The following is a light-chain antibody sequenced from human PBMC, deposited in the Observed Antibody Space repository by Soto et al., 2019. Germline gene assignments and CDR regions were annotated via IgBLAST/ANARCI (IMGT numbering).Light chain of an antibody. CDR3: QSYDSRLSVEV. V-gene: IGLV1-40*01. Sequence: QSVLTQPPSVSGAPGQRVSISCTGSSSNIGAGSDVHWYQRLPGKAPKLLIYGDSNRPSGVPDRFSGSKSATSASLAITGLQAEDEADYFCQSYDSRLSVEVFGGGTKVTVL. CDR2: GDS. J-gene: IGLJ2*01. CDR1: SSNIGAGSD.